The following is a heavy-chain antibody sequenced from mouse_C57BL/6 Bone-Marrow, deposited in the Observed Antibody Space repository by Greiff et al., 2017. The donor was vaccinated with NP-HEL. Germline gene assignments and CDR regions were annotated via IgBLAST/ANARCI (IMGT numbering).Heavy chain of an antibody. J-gene: IGHJ4*01. CDR3: ARMDDGYHYYAMDY. Sequence: QVQLQQSGAELVKPGASVKMSCKASGYTFTSYWITWVKQRPGQGLEWIGDIYPGSGSTNYNEKFKSKATLTVYTSSSTAYMQLSSLTSEDSAVYYCARMDDGYHYYAMDYWGQGTSVTVSS. V-gene: IGHV1-55*01. CDR1: GYTFTSYW. CDR2: IYPGSGST. D-gene: IGHD2-3*01.